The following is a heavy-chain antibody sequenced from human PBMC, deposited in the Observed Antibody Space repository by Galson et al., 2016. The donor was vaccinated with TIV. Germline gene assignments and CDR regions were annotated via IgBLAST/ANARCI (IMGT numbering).Heavy chain of an antibody. CDR1: GYIFANYY. Sequence: SVKVSCKASGYIFANYYLHWVRQAPGQGLEWMGWINPDSGDTDYAQKFQGRVTMTRDISTANMELTRLTFDDMAVYYCARDTPSLLAAATMDYWGQGTLVTVSS. V-gene: IGHV1-2*02. CDR2: INPDSGDT. J-gene: IGHJ4*02. D-gene: IGHD6-25*01. CDR3: ARDTPSLLAAATMDY.